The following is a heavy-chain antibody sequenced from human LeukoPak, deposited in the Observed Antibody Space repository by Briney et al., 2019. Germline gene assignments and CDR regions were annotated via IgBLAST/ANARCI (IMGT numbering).Heavy chain of an antibody. CDR1: GASISSDY. J-gene: IGHJ4*02. Sequence: SETLSLTCIVSGASISSDYWSWIRQPPGKGLEWIGYIYYSGSTNYNPSLKSRVTISVDTSKNQFSLKLSSVTAADTAVYYCAREVYLGYFDYWGQGTLVTVSS. D-gene: IGHD7-27*01. CDR3: AREVYLGYFDY. CDR2: IYYSGST. V-gene: IGHV4-59*01.